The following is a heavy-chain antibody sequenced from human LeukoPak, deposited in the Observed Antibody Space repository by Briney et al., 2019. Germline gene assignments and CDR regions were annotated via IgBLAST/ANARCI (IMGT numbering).Heavy chain of an antibody. J-gene: IGHJ3*02. CDR3: AKSTAMVTWGSFEI. CDR2: ISWDCGTT. Sequence: GGSLRLSCAGSGFTFDDYTMDWVRQAPGKGLEWVSLISWDCGTTYYADSVKGRFTISRDNSKNSLYLQMDSLGTEDTALYYCAKSTAMVTWGSFEIWGQGTMVTVSS. D-gene: IGHD5-18*01. V-gene: IGHV3-43*01. CDR1: GFTFDDYT.